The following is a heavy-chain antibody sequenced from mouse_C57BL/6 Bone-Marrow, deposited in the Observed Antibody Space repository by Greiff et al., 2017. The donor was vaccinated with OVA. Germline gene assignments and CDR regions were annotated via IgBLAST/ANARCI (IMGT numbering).Heavy chain of an antibody. Sequence: VQRVESGPGLVQPSQSLSITCTVSGFSLTSYGVHWVRQSPGKGLEWLGVIWRGGSTDYNAAFMSRLSITKDNSKSQVFFKMNSLQADDTAIYYCSYGSSPRAMDYWGQGTSVTVSS. CDR2: IWRGGST. V-gene: IGHV2-5*01. J-gene: IGHJ4*01. CDR1: GFSLTSYG. D-gene: IGHD1-1*01. CDR3: SYGSSPRAMDY.